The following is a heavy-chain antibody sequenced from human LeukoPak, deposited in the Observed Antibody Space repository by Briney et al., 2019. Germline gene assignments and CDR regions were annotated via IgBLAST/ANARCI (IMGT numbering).Heavy chain of an antibody. J-gene: IGHJ4*02. CDR3: AKDDGELPYDY. Sequence: PGGSLRLSCAASGFTFSRFWMHWVRQAPGKGLVWVSRINGDGSSTNYADSVKGRFTISRDNAKSTLYLQMNSLRAEDTAVYYCAKDDGELPYDYWGQGTLVTVSS. V-gene: IGHV3-74*01. CDR2: INGDGSST. CDR1: GFTFSRFW. D-gene: IGHD1-26*01.